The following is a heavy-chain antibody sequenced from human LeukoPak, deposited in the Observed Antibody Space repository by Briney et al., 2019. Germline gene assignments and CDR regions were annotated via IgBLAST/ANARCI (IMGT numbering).Heavy chain of an antibody. CDR1: GFTVSSNY. CDR2: IYSGGST. CDR3: AREEGGQYSSSLYMDV. D-gene: IGHD6-6*01. J-gene: IGHJ6*03. Sequence: GGSLRLSCADSGFTVSSNYMSWVRQAPGKGLEWVSVIYSGGSTYYADSVKGRFTIYRDNSKNTLYLQMHSLRAEDTDVYYCAREEGGQYSSSLYMDVWGKGTTVTVSS. V-gene: IGHV3-53*01.